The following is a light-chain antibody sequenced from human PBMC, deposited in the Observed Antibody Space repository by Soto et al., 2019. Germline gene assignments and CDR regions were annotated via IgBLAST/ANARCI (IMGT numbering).Light chain of an antibody. CDR3: QQYGDSPWT. J-gene: IGKJ1*01. V-gene: IGKV3-20*01. CDR2: GAS. CDR1: QSVGSTY. Sequence: EIVFTQSPATLSLSPGERATLSCRTSQSVGSTYLAWYQQKPGQAPRLLIYGASSRATGIPDRFSGSGSGTDFTLTISRLEPEDFAVFYCQQYGDSPWTFGQGTMVDI.